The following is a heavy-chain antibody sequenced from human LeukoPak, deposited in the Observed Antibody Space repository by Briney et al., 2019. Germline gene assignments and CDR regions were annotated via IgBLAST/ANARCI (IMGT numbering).Heavy chain of an antibody. CDR3: ARDFPGYCSSTSCYS. CDR1: GYSISSGYY. Sequence: KPSETLSLTCTVSGYSISSGYYWGWIRQPPGKGPEWIGSIYHSGSTYYNPSLKSRVTISVETSKNQFSLKLSSVTAADTAVYYCARDFPGYCSSTSCYSWGKGTLVSVSS. V-gene: IGHV4-38-2*02. CDR2: IYHSGST. D-gene: IGHD2-2*02. J-gene: IGHJ4*02.